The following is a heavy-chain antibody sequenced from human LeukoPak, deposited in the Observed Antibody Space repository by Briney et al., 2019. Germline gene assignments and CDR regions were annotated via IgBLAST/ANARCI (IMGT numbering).Heavy chain of an antibody. D-gene: IGHD4-11*01. CDR1: GGSISSGGYY. CDR3: ASLQSLAPYYYYYYGMDV. Sequence: SQTLSLTCTVSGGSISSGGYYWSWIRQHPGRGLEWIGYIYYSGSTYYNPSLKSRVTISVDTSKNQFSLKLSSVTAADTAVYYCASLQSLAPYYYYYYGMDVWGQGTTVTVSS. J-gene: IGHJ6*02. V-gene: IGHV4-31*03. CDR2: IYYSGST.